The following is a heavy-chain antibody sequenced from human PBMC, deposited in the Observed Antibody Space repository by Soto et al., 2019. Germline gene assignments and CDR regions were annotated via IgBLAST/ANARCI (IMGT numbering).Heavy chain of an antibody. CDR1: GSTFTIYG. D-gene: IGHD1-1*01. Sequence: ASVKVSCKASGSTFTIYGISWVRQAPGQGLEWMGWISPYNGTTKYAEKFQGEMTMTTDTATSTAYMDLRSLRSDDTAVYYCARDGERDTGLNFYYYLHGMDAWGQGTRVTVSS. V-gene: IGHV1-18*04. CDR2: ISPYNGTT. CDR3: ARDGERDTGLNFYYYLHGMDA. J-gene: IGHJ6*02.